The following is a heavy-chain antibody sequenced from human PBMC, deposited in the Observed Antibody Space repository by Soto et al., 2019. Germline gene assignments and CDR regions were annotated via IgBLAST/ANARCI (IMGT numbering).Heavy chain of an antibody. CDR2: ISAYNGNT. J-gene: IGHJ6*02. Sequence: QVQLVQSGAEVKKPGASVKVSCKASGYTFTSYGISWVRQAPGKGLEWMGWISAYNGNTNYAQKLQGRVTMTTDTSTSTAYMELRSLRSDDTAVYYCARVGEMATIHYYDYGMDVWGQGTTVTVSS. D-gene: IGHD5-12*01. CDR3: ARVGEMATIHYYDYGMDV. CDR1: GYTFTSYG. V-gene: IGHV1-18*04.